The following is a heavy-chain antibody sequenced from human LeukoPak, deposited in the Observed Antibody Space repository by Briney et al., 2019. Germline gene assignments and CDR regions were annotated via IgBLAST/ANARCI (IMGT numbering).Heavy chain of an antibody. CDR1: GFTFSSYW. CDR3: ARALGATVASFDY. D-gene: IGHD4-17*01. CDR2: IKQDGSEK. V-gene: IGHV3-7*01. Sequence: GGSLRLSCAASGFTFSSYWMSWVRQAPGKGLEWVANIKQDGSEKYYMDSVKGRFTISRDNAKNSLYLQMNSLRAEDTAVYYCARALGATVASFDYWGQGTLVTVSS. J-gene: IGHJ4*02.